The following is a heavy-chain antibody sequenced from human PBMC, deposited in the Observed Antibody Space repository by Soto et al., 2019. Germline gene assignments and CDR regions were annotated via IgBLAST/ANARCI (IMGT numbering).Heavy chain of an antibody. CDR3: ASQTIAAADYFDY. D-gene: IGHD6-13*01. J-gene: IGHJ4*02. Sequence: GGSLRLSCAASGFTVSSNYMSWVRQAPGKGLEWVSVIYSGGSTYYADSVKGRFTISRDNSKNTLYLQMNSLRAEDTAVYYCASQTIAAADYFDYWGQGTLVTVSS. CDR1: GFTVSSNY. CDR2: IYSGGST. V-gene: IGHV3-53*01.